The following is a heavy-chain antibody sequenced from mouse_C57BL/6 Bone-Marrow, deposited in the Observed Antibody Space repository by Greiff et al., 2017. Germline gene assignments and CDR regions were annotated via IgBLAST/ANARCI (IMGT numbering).Heavy chain of an antibody. Sequence: QVQLQQSGAELARPGASVKLSCKASGYTFTSYGISWVKQRTGPGLEWIGEIYPRSGNTYYNEKFKGKATLTADKSSSTAYMELRSLTSEDSAVYFCARWRLRRSWYFDVWGTGTTVTVSS. CDR1: GYTFTSYG. CDR3: ARWRLRRSWYFDV. V-gene: IGHV1-81*01. D-gene: IGHD2-4*01. J-gene: IGHJ1*03. CDR2: IYPRSGNT.